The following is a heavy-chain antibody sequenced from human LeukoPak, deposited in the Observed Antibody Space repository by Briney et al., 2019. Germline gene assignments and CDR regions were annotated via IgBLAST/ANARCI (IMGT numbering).Heavy chain of an antibody. Sequence: PSETLSLTCTVSGGSISSYYWSWIRQPPGKGLEWIGYIYYSGSTNYNPSLKSRVTISVDTSKNQFSLKLSSVTAADTAVYYCARDFLLGAHYYDSSGYYYVAFDIWGQGTMVTVSS. CDR1: GGSISSYY. CDR2: IYYSGST. V-gene: IGHV4-59*01. CDR3: ARDFLLGAHYYDSSGYYYVAFDI. D-gene: IGHD3-22*01. J-gene: IGHJ3*02.